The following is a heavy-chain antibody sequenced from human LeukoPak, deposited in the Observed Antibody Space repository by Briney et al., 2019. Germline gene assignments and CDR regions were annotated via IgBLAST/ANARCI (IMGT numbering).Heavy chain of an antibody. D-gene: IGHD6-6*01. J-gene: IGHJ4*02. CDR3: AREYSSSSSYFDY. Sequence: GGSLRLSRAASGFTFSSYWMSWVRQAPGKGLEWVANIKQDGSEKYYVDSVKGRFTISRDNAKNSLYLQMNSLRAEDTAVYYCAREYSSSSSYFDYWGQGTLVTVSS. V-gene: IGHV3-7*01. CDR2: IKQDGSEK. CDR1: GFTFSSYW.